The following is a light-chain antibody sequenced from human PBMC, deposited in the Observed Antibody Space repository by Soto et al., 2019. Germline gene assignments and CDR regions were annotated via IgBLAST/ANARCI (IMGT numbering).Light chain of an antibody. V-gene: IGKV3-20*01. CDR3: QKYGSSPPRT. Sequence: EIVLTQSPGTLSLSPGERATLSCRASQSVSSSYLAWYQQKPGQAPRLPIYGASSRATGIPDRFSGSGSGTDFTLTISRLEPEDFAVYYCQKYGSSPPRTFGQGTKVEIK. CDR2: GAS. J-gene: IGKJ1*01. CDR1: QSVSSSY.